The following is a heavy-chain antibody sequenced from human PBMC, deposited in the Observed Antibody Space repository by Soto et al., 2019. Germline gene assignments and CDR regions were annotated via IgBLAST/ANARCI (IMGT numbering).Heavy chain of an antibody. CDR2: IGDNGVSK. CDR1: GFTFSSCA. CDR3: ATYRQTTVTSEF. J-gene: IGHJ4*02. Sequence: EVQLLESGGGLVQPGGSLTLSCAASGFTFSSCAMSWVRQAPGKGLEWVSAIGDNGVSKYYADSVKGRFTISRDNPKNTLYLQMNTLKADDTAVYYCATYRQTTVTSEFWGQGALVTVSS. V-gene: IGHV3-23*01. D-gene: IGHD4-17*01.